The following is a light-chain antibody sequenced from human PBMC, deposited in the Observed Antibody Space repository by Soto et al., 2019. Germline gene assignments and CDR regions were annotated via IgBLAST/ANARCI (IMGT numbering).Light chain of an antibody. CDR3: QTHDSGLSTYNYV. CDR2: GKN. J-gene: IGLJ1*01. Sequence: QSVLTQPPSVSGAPGQRVTISCTGRSSNIGSYDVYWYQQLPGAAPKLLIDGKNNRPSGVPDRFSGSKSGTSASLAITGLQAEDEAEYYCQTHDSGLSTYNYVFGTGTKVTVL. V-gene: IGLV1-40*01. CDR1: SSNIGSYD.